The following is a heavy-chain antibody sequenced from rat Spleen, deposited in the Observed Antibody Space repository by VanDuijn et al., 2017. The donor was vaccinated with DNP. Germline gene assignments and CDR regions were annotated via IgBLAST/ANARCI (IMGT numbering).Heavy chain of an antibody. Sequence: EVQLVESGGGLVQPGRSLKLSCAASGFTFSDYYMAWVRQAPTKGLEWVAYISYDGTSTYNGDSVKGRFTISRDTAKSTLYLQMNSLRSEETATYYCTRGAGSPYWSFDFWGPGTVVTVSS. J-gene: IGHJ1*01. D-gene: IGHD5-1*01. CDR3: TRGAGSPYWSFDF. CDR2: ISYDGTST. CDR1: GFTFSDYY. V-gene: IGHV5-22*01.